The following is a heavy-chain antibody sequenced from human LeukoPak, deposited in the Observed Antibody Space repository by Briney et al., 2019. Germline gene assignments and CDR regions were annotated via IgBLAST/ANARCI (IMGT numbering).Heavy chain of an antibody. CDR2: ISGSGGST. CDR3: ARRNPYYYFDY. J-gene: IGHJ4*02. Sequence: GGSLRLSCAASGFTFSNYAMNWVRQAPGKGLEWVSGISGSGGSTYYADSVKGRFTISRDNSKNTLYLQVNSLRAEDTAVYFCARRNPYYYFDYRGQGTLVTVSS. V-gene: IGHV3-23*01. CDR1: GFTFSNYA. D-gene: IGHD2-21*01.